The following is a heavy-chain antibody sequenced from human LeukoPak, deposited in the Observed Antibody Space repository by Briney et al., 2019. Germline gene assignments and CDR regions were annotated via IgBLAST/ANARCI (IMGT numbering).Heavy chain of an antibody. Sequence: GSLRIFCAASRFTFSSYGMHWVRQAPGKGLEWVAVISYDGSNKYYADSVKGRFTISRDNSKNTLYLQMNSLRAEDTAVYYCANPHQGYWGQGTLVTVSS. CDR1: RFTFSSYG. D-gene: IGHD2-2*01. CDR3: ANPHQGY. V-gene: IGHV3-30*18. J-gene: IGHJ4*02. CDR2: ISYDGSNK.